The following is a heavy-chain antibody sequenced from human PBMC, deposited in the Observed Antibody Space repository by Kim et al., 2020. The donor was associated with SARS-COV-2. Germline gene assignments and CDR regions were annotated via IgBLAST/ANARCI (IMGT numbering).Heavy chain of an antibody. CDR1: GGSISSYY. V-gene: IGHV4-59*01. Sequence: SETLSLTCTVSGGSISSYYWSWIRQPPGKGLEWIGYIYYSGSTNYNPSLKSRVTISVDTSKNQFSLKLSSVTAADTAVYYCARDIRITMVHEGYYYGMDVWGQGTTVTVSS. CDR2: IYYSGST. D-gene: IGHD3-10*01. CDR3: ARDIRITMVHEGYYYGMDV. J-gene: IGHJ6*02.